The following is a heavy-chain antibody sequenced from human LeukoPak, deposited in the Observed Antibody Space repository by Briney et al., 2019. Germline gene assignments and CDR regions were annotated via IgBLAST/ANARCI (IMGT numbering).Heavy chain of an antibody. Sequence: GGSLRLSCAASGFTFSRYAMSCVRQAPGEGLEGVSSINDSGGNTYSADSVKSRFTISRDSSKNSLYVQMYSLRAEDTAIYYCAKVGGKIALWGQGTLVTVSS. J-gene: IGHJ4*02. V-gene: IGHV3-23*01. CDR3: AKVGGKIAL. CDR2: INDSGGNT. CDR1: GFTFSRYA. D-gene: IGHD2/OR15-2a*01.